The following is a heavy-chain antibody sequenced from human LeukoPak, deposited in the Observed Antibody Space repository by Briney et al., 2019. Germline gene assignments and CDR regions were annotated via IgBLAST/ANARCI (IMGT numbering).Heavy chain of an antibody. J-gene: IGHJ3*02. V-gene: IGHV4-30-4*01. CDR3: AREPTDLVVNWFDI. CDR2: IYYSGST. CDR1: GGSISSRNW. D-gene: IGHD2-15*01. Sequence: SETLSLTCAVSGGSISSRNWWSWVRQPPGKGLEWIGYIYYSGSTYYNPSLKSRVTISVDTSKNQFSLKLSSVTAADTAVYYCAREPTDLVVNWFDIWGQGTMVTVSS.